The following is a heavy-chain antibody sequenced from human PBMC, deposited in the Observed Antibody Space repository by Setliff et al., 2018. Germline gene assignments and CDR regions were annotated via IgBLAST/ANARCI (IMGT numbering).Heavy chain of an antibody. J-gene: IGHJ3*02. CDR2: IYHSGST. CDR3: ARAPIPRDAFDI. V-gene: IGHV4-4*02. Sequence: PSETLSLTCAVSGGSISSSNWWSWVRQPPGKGLEWIGEIYHSGSTNYNPSLKSQVTISVDKSKNQFSLKLSSVTAADTAVYYCARAPIPRDAFDIWGQGTMVTVSS. CDR1: GGSISSSNW.